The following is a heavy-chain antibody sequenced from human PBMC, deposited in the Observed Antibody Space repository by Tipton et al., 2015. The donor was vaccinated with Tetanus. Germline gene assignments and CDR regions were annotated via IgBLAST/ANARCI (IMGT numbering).Heavy chain of an antibody. CDR1: GFTFSSYA. Sequence: GSLRLSCAASGFTFSSYAMSWVRQAPGKGLEWVSAISGSGGSTYYADSVKGRFTISRDNSKNTLYLQMNSLRAEDTAVYYCQSPGIAVAGTDYYGMDVWGQGTTVTVSS. V-gene: IGHV3-23*01. CDR3: QSPGIAVAGTDYYGMDV. D-gene: IGHD6-19*01. CDR2: ISGSGGST. J-gene: IGHJ6*02.